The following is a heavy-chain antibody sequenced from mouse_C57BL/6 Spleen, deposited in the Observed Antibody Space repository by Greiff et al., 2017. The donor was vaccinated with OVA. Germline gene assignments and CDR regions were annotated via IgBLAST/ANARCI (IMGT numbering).Heavy chain of an antibody. J-gene: IGHJ4*01. V-gene: IGHV5-17*01. CDR3: AREEDGYYYYAMDY. D-gene: IGHD2-3*01. CDR1: GFTFSDYG. CDR2: ISSGSSTI. Sequence: EVQLQESGGGLVKPGGSLKLSCAASGFTFSDYGMHWVRQAPEKGLEWVAYISSGSSTIYYADTVKGRFTISRDNAKNTLFLQMTSLRSEDTAMYYCAREEDGYYYYAMDYWGQGTSVTVSS.